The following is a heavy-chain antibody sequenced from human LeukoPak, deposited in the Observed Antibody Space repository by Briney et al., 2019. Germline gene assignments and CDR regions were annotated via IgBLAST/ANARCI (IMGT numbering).Heavy chain of an antibody. D-gene: IGHD2-2*01. CDR3: ARRKRSGCSSTSCLLHWFDP. Sequence: PSETLSLTCAVYGGSFSGYYWSWIRQPPGKGLEWIGEIIHRGSTNYNPSLKSRVTISVDTSKNQFSLKLSSVTAADTAVYYCARRKRSGCSSTSCLLHWFDPWGQGTLVTVSS. CDR2: IIHRGST. J-gene: IGHJ5*02. CDR1: GGSFSGYY. V-gene: IGHV4-34*12.